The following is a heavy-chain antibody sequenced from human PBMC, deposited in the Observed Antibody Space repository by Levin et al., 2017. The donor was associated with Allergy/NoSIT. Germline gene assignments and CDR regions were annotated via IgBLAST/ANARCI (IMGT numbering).Heavy chain of an antibody. V-gene: IGHV1-69*04. Sequence: SVKVSCKASGGTFSSYAISWVRQAPGQGLEWMGRIIPILGIANYAQKFQGRVTITADKSTSTAYMELSSLRSEDTAVYYCARDPQLGYCSGGSCYSSDDLNWFDPWGQGTLVTVSS. CDR1: GGTFSSYA. J-gene: IGHJ5*02. CDR3: ARDPQLGYCSGGSCYSSDDLNWFDP. D-gene: IGHD2-15*01. CDR2: IIPILGIA.